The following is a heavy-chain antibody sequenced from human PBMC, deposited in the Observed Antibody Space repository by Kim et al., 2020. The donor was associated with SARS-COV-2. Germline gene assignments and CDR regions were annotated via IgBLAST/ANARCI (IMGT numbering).Heavy chain of an antibody. V-gene: IGHV3-11*05. CDR3: ARAYGYSGYDYGY. CDR1: GFTFSDYY. Sequence: GGSLRLSCAASGFTFSDYYMSWIRQAPGKGLEWVSYISSSSSYTNYADSVKGRFTISRDNAKNSLYLQMNSLRAEDTAVYYCARAYGYSGYDYGYWGQGTLVTVSS. CDR2: ISSSSSYT. J-gene: IGHJ4*02. D-gene: IGHD5-12*01.